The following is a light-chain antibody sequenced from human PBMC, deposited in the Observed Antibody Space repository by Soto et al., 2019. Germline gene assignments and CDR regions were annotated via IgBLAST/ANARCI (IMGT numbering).Light chain of an antibody. CDR1: QSLNRN. CDR2: GAS. V-gene: IGKV3D-15*01. Sequence: EILMTQSPATLSVSPGERATLSCRASQSLNRNLAWYQQKPGQAPRLIIYGASTRASGIPARFSGSGSGTEFTLTISSLQSEDLALYHCQHYNDWPPAFTFGPGTKVDL. J-gene: IGKJ3*01. CDR3: QHYNDWPPAFT.